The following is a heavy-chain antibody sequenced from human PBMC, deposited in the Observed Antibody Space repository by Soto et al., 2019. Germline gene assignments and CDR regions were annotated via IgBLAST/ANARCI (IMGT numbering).Heavy chain of an antibody. D-gene: IGHD4-17*01. CDR2: LDTSGDVT. J-gene: IGHJ3*01. Sequence: GWSLSLSCAASGLPFINFAISWVRQAPGTALEWVAFLDTSGDVTFYASSVKGRFFISRDNSRKTLFLQMSSLRADDSAVYYCAKASRASEPTGFFFDAWGQGTRVTV. V-gene: IGHV3-23*01. CDR3: AKASRASEPTGFFFDA. CDR1: GLPFINFA.